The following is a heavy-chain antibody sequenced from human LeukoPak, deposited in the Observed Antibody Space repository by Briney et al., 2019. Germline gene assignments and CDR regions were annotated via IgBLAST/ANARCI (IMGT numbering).Heavy chain of an antibody. CDR3: ARHTAKTYSSSSDWFDP. Sequence: SETLSLTCTVPGGSISSSYWSWIRQPPGKGLEWIGYIYSSGTTNYNPSLKSRVTISVDTSKNQFSLNLDSVTAADTAVYYCARHTAKTYSSSSDWFDPWGQGTLVTVSS. J-gene: IGHJ5*02. V-gene: IGHV4-4*09. CDR2: IYSSGTT. CDR1: GGSISSSY. D-gene: IGHD6-6*01.